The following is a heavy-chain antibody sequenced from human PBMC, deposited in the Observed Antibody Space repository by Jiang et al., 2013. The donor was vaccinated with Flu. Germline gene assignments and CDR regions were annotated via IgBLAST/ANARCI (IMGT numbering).Heavy chain of an antibody. CDR2: ISYDGSNK. CDR3: AKDPDYYGSGSYYEGMDV. D-gene: IGHD3-10*01. V-gene: IGHV3-30*18. CDR1: GFTFSSYG. Sequence: ASGFTFSSYGMHWVRQAPGKGLEWVAVISYDGSNKYYADSVKGRFTISRDNSKNTLYLQMNSLRAEDTAVYYCAKDPDYYGSGSYYEGMDVWGQGTTVTVSS. J-gene: IGHJ6*02.